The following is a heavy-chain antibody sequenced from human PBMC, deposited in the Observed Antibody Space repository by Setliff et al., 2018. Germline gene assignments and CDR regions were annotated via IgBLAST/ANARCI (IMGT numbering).Heavy chain of an antibody. CDR1: GFTFSGSA. CDR2: IRRNADNRAP. J-gene: IGHJ3*02. V-gene: IGHV3-73*01. Sequence: LRLSCAASGFTFSGSAVHWVRQASGKGLEWVGRIRRNADNRAPIYAASVRGRFTISRDDSKNTAYLQMNSLKTEDTAVYYCTFARDGYDVFDIWGQGTMVTVSS. D-gene: IGHD5-18*01. CDR3: TFARDGYDVFDI.